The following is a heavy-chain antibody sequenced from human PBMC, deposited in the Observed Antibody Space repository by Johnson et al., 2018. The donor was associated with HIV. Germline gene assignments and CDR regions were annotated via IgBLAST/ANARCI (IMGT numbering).Heavy chain of an antibody. J-gene: IGHJ3*02. D-gene: IGHD3-16*01. CDR1: GFTVSSNY. CDR2: ISWDGGST. CDR3: ARGGGDDAFDI. V-gene: IGHV3-43*02. Sequence: VQLVESGGGLVQPGGSLRLSCAASGFTVSSNYMSWVRQAPGKGLEWVSLISWDGGSTYYADSVKGRFTISRDNSKNSLYLQMNSLRTEDTAWYYCARGGGDDAFDIWGQGTMVTVSS.